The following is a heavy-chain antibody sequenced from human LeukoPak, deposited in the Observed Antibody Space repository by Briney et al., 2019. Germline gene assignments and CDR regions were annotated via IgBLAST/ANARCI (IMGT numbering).Heavy chain of an antibody. Sequence: ATETLSLTCSVSGASMNNYFWSWIRQPPGKGLEWIGYIYYSGSTNNNPSLKSRVTISVDTSKIQFSLKLSSVTAADTAVYYCARSGYNYGPYDYWGQGSLVTVSS. CDR1: GASMNNYF. CDR3: ARSGYNYGPYDY. CDR2: IYYSGST. V-gene: IGHV4-59*01. D-gene: IGHD5-18*01. J-gene: IGHJ4*02.